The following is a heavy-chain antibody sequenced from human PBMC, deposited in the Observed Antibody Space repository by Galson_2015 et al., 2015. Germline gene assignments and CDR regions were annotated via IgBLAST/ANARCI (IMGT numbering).Heavy chain of an antibody. J-gene: IGHJ3*02. Sequence: SAQLSCPASGSTLPSSYMHWVRQAPGHGLEWMGLISPCGGITRYAQKFQGRVTMTRDTPTSTVYMELSSLRSEDTAVYYCARQGAYGGYYYDSSGYTPGDFEIWGQGTMVTVSS. V-gene: IGHV1-46*01. CDR3: ARQGAYGGYYYDSSGYTPGDFEI. D-gene: IGHD3-22*01. CDR2: ISPCGGIT. CDR1: GSTLPSSY.